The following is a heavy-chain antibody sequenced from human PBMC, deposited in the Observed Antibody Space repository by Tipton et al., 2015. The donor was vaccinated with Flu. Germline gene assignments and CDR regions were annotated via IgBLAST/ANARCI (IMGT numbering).Heavy chain of an antibody. CDR2: IWNDGSNK. CDR3: ATERRGEYYDFWSGSPWGYGMDG. V-gene: IGHV3-33*01. D-gene: IGHD3-3*01. Sequence: SLRLSCAASGFTFSSYGMHWVRKAPGKGLEWAAVIWNDGSNKYYADSVKGRFTISRDNSKNTLYLQMNSLRAEDTAVYYCATERRGEYYDFWSGSPWGYGMDGWGQGATVTVPS. CDR1: GFTFSSYG. J-gene: IGHJ6*02.